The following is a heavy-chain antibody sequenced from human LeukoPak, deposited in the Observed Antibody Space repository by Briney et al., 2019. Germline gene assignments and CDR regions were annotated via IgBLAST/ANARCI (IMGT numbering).Heavy chain of an antibody. V-gene: IGHV1-2*06. Sequence: ASVKVSCKASGYTFTGYYMHWVRQAPGQGLEWMGRINPNSGGTNYAQKFQGRVTLTRDTSISTAYMELSRLRSDDMAVYYCARGAAAANFDYWGQGTLVTVSS. CDR3: ARGAAAANFDY. J-gene: IGHJ4*02. CDR1: GYTFTGYY. CDR2: INPNSGGT. D-gene: IGHD6-13*01.